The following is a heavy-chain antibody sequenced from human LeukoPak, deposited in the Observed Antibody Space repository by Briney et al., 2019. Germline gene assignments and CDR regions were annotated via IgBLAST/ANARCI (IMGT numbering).Heavy chain of an antibody. CDR3: ASHPYHDNNAYLNH. Sequence: GGSLRLSCAASGLPLSLYWMNWVRQAPGKGLEWVANIKQDGSVKHYVDSVKGRFTISRDNAKNSLFLQMDGLTAEDTAMYFCASHPYHDNNAYLNHWGQGTLVTVSS. CDR2: IKQDGSVK. J-gene: IGHJ4*02. D-gene: IGHD3-16*01. V-gene: IGHV3-7*01. CDR1: GLPLSLYW.